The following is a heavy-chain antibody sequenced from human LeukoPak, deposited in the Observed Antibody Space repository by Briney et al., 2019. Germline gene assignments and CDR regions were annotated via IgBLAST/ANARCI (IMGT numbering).Heavy chain of an antibody. V-gene: IGHV4-38-2*02. Sequence: SETLSLTCAVSGGSIRSYYWNWIRQPPGKGLEWIGSIYHSGSTYYNPSLKSRVTISVDTSKNQSSLKLSSVTAADTAVYYCARDGFRSSITMVRGVLDYWGQGTLVTVSS. J-gene: IGHJ4*02. CDR2: IYHSGST. CDR1: GGSIRSYY. D-gene: IGHD3-10*01. CDR3: ARDGFRSSITMVRGVLDY.